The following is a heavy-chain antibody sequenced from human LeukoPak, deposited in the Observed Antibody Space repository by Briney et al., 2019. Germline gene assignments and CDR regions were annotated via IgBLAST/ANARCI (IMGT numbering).Heavy chain of an antibody. CDR1: GFTSSSNW. J-gene: IGHJ4*02. CDR2: INPDGSDK. Sequence: GGSLGLSCAASGFTSSSNWMTWVRQAPGKGLEWVANINPDGSDKYYVDSVKGRFTISRDNVKNSLYLQMSSLRAEDTAVYYCARDFDWGQGTLVTVSS. CDR3: ARDFD. V-gene: IGHV3-7*05.